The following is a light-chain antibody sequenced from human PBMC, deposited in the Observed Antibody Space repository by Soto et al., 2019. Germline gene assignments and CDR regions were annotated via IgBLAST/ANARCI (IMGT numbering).Light chain of an antibody. CDR2: GAS. CDR1: QSLSSGY. Sequence: ETVLTQSPGTLSLSPGERATLSCRASQSLSSGYLAWYQQRPGQAPRLLISGASSRAPGIPDRFSGTGSGTVFTLTISRLEPEDFAVYYCQQYGGSPLVTFGGGTKVEIK. J-gene: IGKJ4*01. CDR3: QQYGGSPLVT. V-gene: IGKV3-20*01.